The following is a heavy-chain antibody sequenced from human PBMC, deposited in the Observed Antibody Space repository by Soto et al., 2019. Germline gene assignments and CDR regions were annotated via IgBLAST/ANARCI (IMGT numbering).Heavy chain of an antibody. V-gene: IGHV4-39*01. CDR3: ARYNYDFWSGSPYYFDY. D-gene: IGHD3-3*01. Sequence: PSETLALTCTVSGGSISSSSYYWGWIRQPPGKGLEWIGSIYYSGSTYYNPSLKSRVTISVDTSKNQFSLTLSSVTAADTAVYYCARYNYDFWSGSPYYFDYWGQGTLVTVSS. CDR2: IYYSGST. J-gene: IGHJ4*02. CDR1: GGSISSSSYY.